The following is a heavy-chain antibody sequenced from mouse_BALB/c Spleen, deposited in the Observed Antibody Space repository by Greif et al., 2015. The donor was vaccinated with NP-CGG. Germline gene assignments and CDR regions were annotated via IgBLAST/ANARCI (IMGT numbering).Heavy chain of an antibody. Sequence: EVKLVESGGGLVQPGGSRKLSCAASGFTFSSFGMHWVRQAPEKGLEWVAYISSGSSTIYYADTVKGRFTISRDNPKNTLFLQMTSLRSEDTAMYYCARYDGYYYAMDYWGQGTSFTVSS. CDR2: ISSGSSTI. CDR3: ARYDGYYYAMDY. CDR1: GFTFSSFG. D-gene: IGHD2-3*01. V-gene: IGHV5-17*02. J-gene: IGHJ4*01.